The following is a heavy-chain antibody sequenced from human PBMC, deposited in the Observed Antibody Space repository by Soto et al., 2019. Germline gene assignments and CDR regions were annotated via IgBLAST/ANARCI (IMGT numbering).Heavy chain of an antibody. V-gene: IGHV3-33*01. CDR1: GFTFSTSA. J-gene: IGHJ4*02. CDR2: IWYDGSNK. D-gene: IGHD3-10*01. Sequence: GGSLRLSCAASGFTFSTSAMHWVRQAPGKGLEWVAFIWYDGSNKYYADSVKDRFTISRDNSKNTLYLQMNSLRAEDTAVYYCARDLKKGSYFDYWGQGTLVTVSS. CDR3: ARDLKKGSYFDY.